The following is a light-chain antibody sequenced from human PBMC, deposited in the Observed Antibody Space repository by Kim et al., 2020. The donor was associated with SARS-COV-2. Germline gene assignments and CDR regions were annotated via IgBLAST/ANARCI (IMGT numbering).Light chain of an antibody. CDR3: QQRSNWPGT. Sequence: LSPGDRATLSCRASQSVSSYLAWYQQKPGQAPRLLIYDASNRATGIPARFSGNGSGTDFTLTISSLEPEDFAVYYCQQRSNWPGTFGPGTKVDIK. CDR1: QSVSSY. CDR2: DAS. V-gene: IGKV3-11*01. J-gene: IGKJ3*01.